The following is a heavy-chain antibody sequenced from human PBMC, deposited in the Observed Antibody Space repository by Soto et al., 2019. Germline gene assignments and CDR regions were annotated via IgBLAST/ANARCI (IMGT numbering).Heavy chain of an antibody. CDR2: INTYNGNT. D-gene: IGHD3-16*01. CDR1: GYTFTRYG. CDR3: AMVDVYVTPSPQDV. V-gene: IGHV1-18*01. J-gene: IGHJ6*02. Sequence: QVQLVQSGAEVKNPGASVKVSCKASGYTFTRYGIGWARQAPGQGLEGMGWINTYNGNTNYAQNGQGIVTLTTDTSTSTAYMELRSLRSNDTAIYYCAMVDVYVTPSPQDVWGQGTTVIVSS.